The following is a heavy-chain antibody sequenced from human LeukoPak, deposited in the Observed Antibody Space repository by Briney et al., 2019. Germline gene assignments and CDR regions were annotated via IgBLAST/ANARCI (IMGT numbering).Heavy chain of an antibody. D-gene: IGHD1-26*01. CDR3: ARDWEGWDY. V-gene: IGHV3-48*01. CDR2: ISSSSSTI. CDR1: GFTFRSYS. Sequence: GGSLRLSCAASGFTFRSYSMNWVRQAPGKGLEWVSYISSSSSTIYYADSVKGRFTISRDNAKNSLYLQMNSLRAEDTAVYYCARDWEGWDYWGQGTLVTVSS. J-gene: IGHJ4*02.